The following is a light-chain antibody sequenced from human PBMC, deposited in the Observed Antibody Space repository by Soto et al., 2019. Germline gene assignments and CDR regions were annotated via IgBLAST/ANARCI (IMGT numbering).Light chain of an antibody. V-gene: IGLV1-40*01. CDR3: HSYDSSLSVVV. CDR1: RSNIGAGYD. J-gene: IGLJ2*01. Sequence: QSVLTQPPSVSGAPGQRVTISCTGSRSNIGAGYDVHWYQQLPGTAPKLLIYGNSNRPSGVPDRFSGSKSGTSASLAITGLQAEDEADYYCHSYDSSLSVVVFGGGTKLTVL. CDR2: GNS.